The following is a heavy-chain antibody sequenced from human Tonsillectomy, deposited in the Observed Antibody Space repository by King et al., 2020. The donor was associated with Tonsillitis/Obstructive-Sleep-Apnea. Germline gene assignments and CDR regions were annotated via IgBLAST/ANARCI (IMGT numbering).Heavy chain of an antibody. Sequence: VQLQESGPGLVKPSGTLSLTCSVSGCSISSSNWWSWVRQPPGKGLEGIGEIYHIGSTNSNPSLKSRVTISVDKSKNQFSLKLSSVTAADTAVYYCARVMYVASGFDYWGQGTLVTVSS. V-gene: IGHV4-4*02. D-gene: IGHD6-25*01. CDR3: ARVMYVASGFDY. CDR1: GCSISSSNW. J-gene: IGHJ4*02. CDR2: IYHIGST.